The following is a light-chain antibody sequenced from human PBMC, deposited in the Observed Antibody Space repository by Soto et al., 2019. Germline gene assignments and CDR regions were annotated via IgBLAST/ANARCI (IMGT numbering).Light chain of an antibody. CDR2: DAS. J-gene: IGKJ2*01. CDR1: QSVSSY. CDR3: QQRSNWPPDT. V-gene: IGKV3-11*01. Sequence: EIVYTQSTVTLHLSPGERATLSCRAIQSVSSYFAWYQQKPGQAPRLLICDASNRATGIPARFSGSGSGTDFTLTISSLEPEDFAVYYCQQRSNWPPDTFGQGTKVDIK.